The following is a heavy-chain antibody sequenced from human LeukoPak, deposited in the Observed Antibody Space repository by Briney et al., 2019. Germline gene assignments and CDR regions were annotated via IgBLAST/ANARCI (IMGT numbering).Heavy chain of an antibody. V-gene: IGHV3-11*01. Sequence: GGSLRLSCAASGFTFSDYYVSWIRQAPGKGLEWVSYISSSGSTIYYADSVKGRFTISRDNAKNSLYLQMNSLRAEDTAVYYCARDFTQLWLRGEYFDYWGQGTLVTVSS. CDR2: ISSSGSTI. D-gene: IGHD5-18*01. CDR3: ARDFTQLWLRGEYFDY. J-gene: IGHJ4*02. CDR1: GFTFSDYY.